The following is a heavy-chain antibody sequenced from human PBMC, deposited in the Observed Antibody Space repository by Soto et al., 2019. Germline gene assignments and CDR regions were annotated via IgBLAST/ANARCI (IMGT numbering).Heavy chain of an antibody. CDR3: ARDRPHYYKGMDV. D-gene: IGHD6-6*01. J-gene: IGHJ6*02. CDR1: GFTFSDYG. Sequence: QVQLVESGGGVVQPGRSLRLSCAASGFTFSDYGMHWVRQAPGKGLEWVAVIWWDGSNIDYADSVKGRFTISRDNLKTTLYLQMNRLRAEDTAVYYCARDRPHYYKGMDVWGHGTTVTVSS. CDR2: IWWDGSNI. V-gene: IGHV3-33*01.